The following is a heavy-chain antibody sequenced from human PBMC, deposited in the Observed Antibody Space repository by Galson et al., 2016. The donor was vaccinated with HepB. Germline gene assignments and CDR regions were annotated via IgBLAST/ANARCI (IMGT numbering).Heavy chain of an antibody. CDR1: GFSLTSSGEG. D-gene: IGHD2-21*01. Sequence: PALVKPTQTLTLTCTFSGFSLTSSGEGVGWIRQPPGKALEWLSLIYWDGDKRYSPSLKSRITITADTSKNQVVLTMTNMDPVDTATYYCAHRRRTVVVGTQFDSWGQGILVTVSS. CDR3: AHRRRTVVVGTQFDS. CDR2: IYWDGDK. J-gene: IGHJ4*02. V-gene: IGHV2-5*02.